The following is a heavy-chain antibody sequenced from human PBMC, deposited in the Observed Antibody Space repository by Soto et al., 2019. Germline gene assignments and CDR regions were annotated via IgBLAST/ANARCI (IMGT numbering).Heavy chain of an antibody. CDR2: IIPVLGVG. CDR1: GGTFGNHA. CDR3: AREAGYTYGYVFDY. J-gene: IGHJ4*02. D-gene: IGHD5-18*01. V-gene: IGHV1-69*01. Sequence: QVQLVQSGAEVKKPGSSVRVSCKASGGTFGNHAISWVRQAPGQGLEWLGGIIPVLGVGDNAQNFQGRVTITADASTSPAYLELSSLRSEDTALYYCAREAGYTYGYVFDYWGQGTLVTVSS.